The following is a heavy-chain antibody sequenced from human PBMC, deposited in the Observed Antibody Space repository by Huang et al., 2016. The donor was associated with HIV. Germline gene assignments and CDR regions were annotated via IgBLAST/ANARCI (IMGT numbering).Heavy chain of an antibody. CDR1: GFTFNNAW. CDR3: NGGIDY. J-gene: IGHJ4*02. V-gene: IGHV3-15*01. Sequence: EVQLVESGGGLVKPGGSFRLSCAASGFTFNNAWMSWVRQAPGKGLEWVGRIKSKTDGGTIDYAAPVKGRFTISRDDSKNTLYLQMNSLKIEDTAVYYCNGGIDYWGQGTLVTVSS. D-gene: IGHD2-15*01. CDR2: IKSKTDGGTI.